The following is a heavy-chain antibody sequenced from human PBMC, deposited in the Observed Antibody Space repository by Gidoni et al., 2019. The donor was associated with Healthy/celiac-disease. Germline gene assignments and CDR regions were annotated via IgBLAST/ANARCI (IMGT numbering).Heavy chain of an antibody. J-gene: IGHJ6*02. CDR2: IIPVLGIA. V-gene: IGHV1-69*02. CDR1: GGTFSSYT. D-gene: IGHD6-6*01. CDR3: ARVHYSSSSTYGMDV. Sequence: QVQLLQSGAEVKKPGSSVKVSCKASGGTFSSYTISWVRQAPGQGLEWMGRIIPVLGIANYAQKFQGRVTITADKSTSTAYMELSSLRSEDTAVYYCARVHYSSSSTYGMDVWGQGTTVTVSS.